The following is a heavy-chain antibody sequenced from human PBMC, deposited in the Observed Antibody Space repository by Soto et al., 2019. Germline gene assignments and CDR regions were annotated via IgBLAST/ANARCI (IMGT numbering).Heavy chain of an antibody. J-gene: IGHJ1*01. CDR1: GFTFSSHW. D-gene: IGHD2-15*01. CDR3: ARGPVGGWQLLPDFQH. V-gene: IGHV3-7*01. Sequence: EVQLVESGGGLVQPGGSLRLSCAASGFTFSSHWMSWVRQAPGKGLEWVANINKDGSEKYYVDSVKGRFTISRDNAKNSLYLQLNSLRVDDTAVYYCARGPVGGWQLLPDFQHWGQGTLVTVSS. CDR2: INKDGSEK.